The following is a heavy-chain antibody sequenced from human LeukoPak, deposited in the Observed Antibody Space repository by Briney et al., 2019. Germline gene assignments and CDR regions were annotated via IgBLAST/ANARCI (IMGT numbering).Heavy chain of an antibody. CDR1: GGSISSYY. CDR2: IYTSGST. J-gene: IGHJ4*02. V-gene: IGHV4-4*07. D-gene: IGHD3-10*01. Sequence: SETLSLTCTVSGGSISSYYWSWIRQPAGKGLEWIGRIYTSGSTNYNPSLKSRVTISVDTSQNLFSLKLCSVTAADTAVYYCASSYYYGSGSYYTIDYWGQGTLVTVSS. CDR3: ASSYYYGSGSYYTIDY.